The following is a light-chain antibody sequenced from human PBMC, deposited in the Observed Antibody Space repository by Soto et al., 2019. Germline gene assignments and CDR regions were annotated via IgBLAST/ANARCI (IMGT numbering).Light chain of an antibody. V-gene: IGKV1-39*01. CDR3: QQSHTTPYT. Sequence: DVQMTQSPSSLSASVGDRVTITCRASQSIKKSLNWYQQKPGKAPKLLIFAASNLQSGVPSRFSGSGSGTDFTLTISSLQPEDFATYYCQQSHTTPYTFGQGTKVDIK. J-gene: IGKJ2*01. CDR1: QSIKKS. CDR2: AAS.